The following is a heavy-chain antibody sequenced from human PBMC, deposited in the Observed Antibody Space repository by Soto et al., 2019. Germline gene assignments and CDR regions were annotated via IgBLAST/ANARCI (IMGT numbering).Heavy chain of an antibody. J-gene: IGHJ4*02. CDR3: AKLPSSGFYYFDY. CDR1: GFTFSDYY. V-gene: IGHV3-11*03. D-gene: IGHD3-22*01. CDR2: ISSSSSYT. Sequence: GGSLRLSCAASGFTFSDYYMSWIRQAPGKGLEWVSYISSSSSYTNYADSVKGRFTISRDNAKNSLYLQMNGLRAEDTATYYCAKLPSSGFYYFDYWGQGTPVTVSS.